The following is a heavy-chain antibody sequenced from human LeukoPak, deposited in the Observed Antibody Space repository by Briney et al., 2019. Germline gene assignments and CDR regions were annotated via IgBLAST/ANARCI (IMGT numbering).Heavy chain of an antibody. Sequence: ASVKVSCKASGYTFTTYGITWVRQAPGQGLEWMGWISAYNANTNYPQKLQGRVTMTTDTSTSTACMELRSLRFDDTAVYFCARAGSTWTRGYFDYWGQGTLVTVSS. CDR2: ISAYNANT. D-gene: IGHD6-13*01. V-gene: IGHV1-18*01. CDR3: ARAGSTWTRGYFDY. J-gene: IGHJ4*02. CDR1: GYTFTTYG.